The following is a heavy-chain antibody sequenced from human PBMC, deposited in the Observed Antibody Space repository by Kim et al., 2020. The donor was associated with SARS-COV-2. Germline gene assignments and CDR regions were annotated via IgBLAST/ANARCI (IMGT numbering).Heavy chain of an antibody. V-gene: IGHV3-33*01. D-gene: IGHD3-3*01. CDR1: GFTFSSYG. CDR3: ARDMYDFWSGRGGTFGY. Sequence: GGSLRLSCAASGFTFSSYGMHWVRQAPGKGLEWVAVIWYDGSNKYYADSVKGRFTLSRDNSKNTLYLQMNSLRAEDTAVYYCARDMYDFWSGRGGTFGYWGQGTLVTVSS. J-gene: IGHJ4*02. CDR2: IWYDGSNK.